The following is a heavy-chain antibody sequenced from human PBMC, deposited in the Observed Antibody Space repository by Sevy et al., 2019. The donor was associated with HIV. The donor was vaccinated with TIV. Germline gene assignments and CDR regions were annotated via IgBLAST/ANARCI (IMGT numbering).Heavy chain of an antibody. V-gene: IGHV1-24*01. D-gene: IGHD3-3*01. J-gene: IGHJ4*02. CDR2: FDPEDGER. CDR3: ATGREYYEGNSGYFDY. Sequence: ASVKVSCKLSGYTLTQLSLHWVRQAPGKGLERLGSFDPEDGERIYAQKFQGRLTMTEETSTDTAYMELSSLRSEDTAIYYCATGREYYEGNSGYFDYWGQGTLVTVSS. CDR1: GYTLTQLS.